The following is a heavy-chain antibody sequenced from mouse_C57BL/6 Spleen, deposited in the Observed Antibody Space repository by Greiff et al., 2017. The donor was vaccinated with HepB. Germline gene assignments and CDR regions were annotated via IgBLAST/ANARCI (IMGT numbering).Heavy chain of an antibody. CDR1: GYTFTSYW. CDR2: IYPGSGST. Sequence: VQLQQPGAELVKPGASVKMSCKASGYTFTSYWITWVKQRPGQGLEWIGDIYPGSGSTNYNEKFKSKATLTVDTSSSTAYMQLSSLTSEDSAVYYCARWSTTVVERGYYFDYWGQGTTLTVSS. D-gene: IGHD1-1*01. CDR3: ARWSTTVVERGYYFDY. J-gene: IGHJ2*01. V-gene: IGHV1-55*01.